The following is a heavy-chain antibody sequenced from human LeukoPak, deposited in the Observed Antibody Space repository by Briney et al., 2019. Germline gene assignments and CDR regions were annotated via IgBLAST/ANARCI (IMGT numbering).Heavy chain of an antibody. CDR3: ARVVSREWFFDY. CDR2: TYYRSKWYS. CDR1: GDSVSSNSVA. D-gene: IGHD3-3*01. V-gene: IGHV6-1*01. J-gene: IGHJ4*02. Sequence: SQTLSLTCALSGDSVSSNSVAWNWVRQSPSRGLEWLGRTYYRSKWYSDYAVSVKGRITINPDTSKNQFSLQLKSLTPEDTAVYYCARVVSREWFFDYWGQGTLVTVSS.